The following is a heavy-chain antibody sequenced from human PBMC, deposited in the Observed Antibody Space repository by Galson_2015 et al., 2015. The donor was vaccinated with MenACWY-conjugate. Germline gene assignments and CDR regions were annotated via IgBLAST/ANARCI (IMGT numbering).Heavy chain of an antibody. V-gene: IGHV3-23*01. Sequence: SCAASGFTFSSYAMSWVRQAPGKGLEWVSAISGSGGSTYYADSVKGRFTISRDNSKSTLYLQMNSLRAEDTAVYYCAKAKKMATGVHQNWFDPWGQGALVTASS. CDR2: ISGSGGST. D-gene: IGHD5-24*01. CDR1: GFTFSSYA. CDR3: AKAKKMATGVHQNWFDP. J-gene: IGHJ5*02.